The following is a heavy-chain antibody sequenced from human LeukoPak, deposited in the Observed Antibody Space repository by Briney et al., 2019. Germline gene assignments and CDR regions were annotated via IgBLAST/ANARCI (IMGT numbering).Heavy chain of an antibody. Sequence: SETLSLTCTVSGGSISSHYWSWIRQPPGKGLEWIGYIYYSGSTNYNPSLKSRVTISVDTSKNQLSLKLSSVTAADTAVYYCAGVVIIDYYYYYMDVWGKGTTVTVSS. CDR1: GGSISSHY. CDR3: AGVVIIDYYYYYMDV. CDR2: IYYSGST. D-gene: IGHD3-3*01. V-gene: IGHV4-59*11. J-gene: IGHJ6*03.